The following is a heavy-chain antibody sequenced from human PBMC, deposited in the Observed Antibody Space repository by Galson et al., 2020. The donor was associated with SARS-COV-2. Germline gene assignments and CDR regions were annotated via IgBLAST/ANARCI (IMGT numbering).Heavy chain of an antibody. CDR3: ARDPYSGGWTNYYYFAMDV. CDR1: GFTVNSNY. CDR2: LYSGGTP. J-gene: IGHJ6*02. V-gene: IGHV3-53*01. Sequence: GESLKISCAVSGFTVNSNYMSWVRQAPGKGLEWVALLYSGGTPSYTDSVKGRFAISRDNSKNTLYLHMNNLRAEDTAVYFCARDPYSGGWTNYYYFAMDVWGQGTTVTVSS. D-gene: IGHD6-19*01.